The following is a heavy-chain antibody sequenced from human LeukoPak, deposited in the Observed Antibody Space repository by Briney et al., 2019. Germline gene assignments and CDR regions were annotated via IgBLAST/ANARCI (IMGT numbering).Heavy chain of an antibody. CDR2: IIPIFGTA. V-gene: IGHV1-69*13. CDR1: GGTFSSYA. Sequence: GASVKVSCKASGGTFSSYAISWVRQAPGQGLEWMGGIIPIFGTANYAQKFQGRVTITADESTSTVYMELSSLRSEDTAVYYCAGVDYYYGMDVWGQGTTVTVSS. CDR3: AGVDYYYGMDV. J-gene: IGHJ6*02.